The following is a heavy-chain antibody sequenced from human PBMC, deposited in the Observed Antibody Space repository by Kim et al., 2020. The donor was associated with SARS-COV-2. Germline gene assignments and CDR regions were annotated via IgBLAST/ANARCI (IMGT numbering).Heavy chain of an antibody. Sequence: GGSLRLSCAASGFTFSSYAMHWVRQAPGKGLEWVAVISYDGSNKYYADSVKGRFTISRDNSKNTLYLQMNSLRAEDTAVYYCARGPSIVVVVAATLKGPWFDPWGQGTLVTVSS. CDR1: GFTFSSYA. CDR2: ISYDGSNK. D-gene: IGHD2-15*01. CDR3: ARGPSIVVVVAATLKGPWFDP. J-gene: IGHJ5*02. V-gene: IGHV3-30*04.